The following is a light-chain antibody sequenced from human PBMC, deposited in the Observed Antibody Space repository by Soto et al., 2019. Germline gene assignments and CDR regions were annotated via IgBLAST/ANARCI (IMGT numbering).Light chain of an antibody. J-gene: IGKJ3*01. CDR3: LQHNSYPFT. CDR1: QGIGTN. Sequence: DIQMTQSPSSLSASVGDRLTITCRASQGIGTNLGWYQQKPGKAPRRLIYAASSLQSGVPSRFSGSGSGTEFTLTISSLRPEDFATYYCLQHNSYPFTFGPGTKVDIK. CDR2: AAS. V-gene: IGKV1-17*01.